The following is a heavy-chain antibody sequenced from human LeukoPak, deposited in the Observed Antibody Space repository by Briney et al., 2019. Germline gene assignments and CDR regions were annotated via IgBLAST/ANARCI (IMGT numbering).Heavy chain of an antibody. Sequence: SETLSLTCTVSGGSISNYYWSWIRQPPGKGLEWIGHIYYSGATKYNPSLKSRTTISVDTSKNQFSLILSSVTAADTAVYYCARFGITVVRGGKYYFDYWGQGTLVTVSS. CDR2: IYYSGAT. CDR3: ARFGITVVRGGKYYFDY. CDR1: GGSISNYY. J-gene: IGHJ4*02. V-gene: IGHV4-59*08. D-gene: IGHD3-10*01.